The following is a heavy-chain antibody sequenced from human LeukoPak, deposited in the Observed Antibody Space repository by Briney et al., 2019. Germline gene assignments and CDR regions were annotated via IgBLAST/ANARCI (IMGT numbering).Heavy chain of an antibody. J-gene: IGHJ4*02. Sequence: PGGSLRLSCAASGFTFSSYSMNWVSQAPGKGLEWVSSISSSSSYIYYADSVKGRFTISRDNAKNSLYLQMNSLRAEDTAVYYCAKGVVVAPDVTPFDYWGQGTLVTVSS. CDR2: ISSSSSYI. V-gene: IGHV3-21*04. D-gene: IGHD2-2*01. CDR1: GFTFSSYS. CDR3: AKGVVVAPDVTPFDY.